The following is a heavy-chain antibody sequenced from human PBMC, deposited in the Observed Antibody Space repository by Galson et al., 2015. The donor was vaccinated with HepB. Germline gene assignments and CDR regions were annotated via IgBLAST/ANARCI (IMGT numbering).Heavy chain of an antibody. Sequence: PALVKPTQPLTLTCTFSGFSLSTSGMCVSWIRQPPGKALEWLARIDWDDDKYYSTSLKTRLTISKDTSKNQVVLTMTNMDPVDTATYYCARETYDYYGPGSYYNRDYWGQGTLVTVSS. J-gene: IGHJ4*02. CDR2: IDWDDDK. V-gene: IGHV2-70*11. CDR1: GFSLSTSGMC. D-gene: IGHD3-10*01. CDR3: ARETYDYYGPGSYYNRDY.